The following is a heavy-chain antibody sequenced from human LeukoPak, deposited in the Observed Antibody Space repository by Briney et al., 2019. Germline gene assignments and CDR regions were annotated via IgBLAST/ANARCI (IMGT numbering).Heavy chain of an antibody. CDR1: GFTFIRYW. Sequence: GGSLRLSCGASGFTFIRYWMHWVRQAPGKGLVGVSRINNDGRSTSYADSVKGRFTISRDNAKNTLYLQMNSLRAEDTAIYYCAREPPNDGNAYYHFDYWGQGSLVTVSS. CDR2: INNDGRST. V-gene: IGHV3-74*01. CDR3: AREPPNDGNAYYHFDY. D-gene: IGHD3-22*01. J-gene: IGHJ4*02.